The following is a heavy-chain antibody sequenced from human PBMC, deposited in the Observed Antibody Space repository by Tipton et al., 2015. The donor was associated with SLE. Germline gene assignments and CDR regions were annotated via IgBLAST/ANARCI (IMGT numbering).Heavy chain of an antibody. D-gene: IGHD3-16*01. V-gene: IGHV4-34*01. Sequence: TLSLTCAVYGGSFSGYSWSWIRQPPGKGLEWIGEINHSGSTNYNPSLKSRVTISVDTSKNQFSLKLSSVTAADTAVYYCARGLGTHDYGDYWGQGTLVTVSS. CDR1: GGSFSGYS. CDR2: INHSGST. CDR3: ARGLGTHDYGDY. J-gene: IGHJ4*02.